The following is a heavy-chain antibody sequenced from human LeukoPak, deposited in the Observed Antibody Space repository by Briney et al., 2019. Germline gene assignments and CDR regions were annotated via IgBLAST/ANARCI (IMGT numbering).Heavy chain of an antibody. Sequence: ASVKVSCKASGYTFTSYGITWVRQGPGQGLEWMGWISGYNANTNYAQKLQGRVTMTTDTSTSTAYMELSSLRSEDTAVYYCARMMTFTDYYYYMDVWGKGTTVTVSS. CDR2: ISGYNANT. CDR1: GYTFTSYG. V-gene: IGHV1-18*01. CDR3: ARMMTFTDYYYYMDV. D-gene: IGHD3-16*01. J-gene: IGHJ6*03.